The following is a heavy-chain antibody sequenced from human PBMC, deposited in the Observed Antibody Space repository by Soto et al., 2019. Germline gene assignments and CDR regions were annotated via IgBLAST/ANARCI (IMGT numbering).Heavy chain of an antibody. Sequence: QVQLQESGPGLVKPSQTLSLTCTVSGGSISSGGYYWSWIRQHPGKGLEWIGYIYYSGSNHYNPSLKSRVTISVDTSKNQFSLKLSSVNAADTAVYYCARALTTVTLFDPWGQGTLVTVSS. CDR1: GGSISSGGYY. V-gene: IGHV4-31*03. CDR3: ARALTTVTLFDP. CDR2: IYYSGSN. J-gene: IGHJ5*02. D-gene: IGHD4-17*01.